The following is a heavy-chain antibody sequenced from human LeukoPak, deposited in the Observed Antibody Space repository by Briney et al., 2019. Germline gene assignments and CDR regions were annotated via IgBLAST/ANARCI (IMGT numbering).Heavy chain of an antibody. V-gene: IGHV4-59*08. D-gene: IGHD2-2*01. CDR1: GGSISSYY. J-gene: IGHJ4*02. CDR2: IYYSGST. CDR3: ARQAYCSSTSCYPFDY. Sequence: SETLSLTCTVSGGSISSYYWSWIRQPPGRGLEWIGYIYYSGSTNYNPSLKSRVTISVDTSKNQFSLKLSSVTAADTAVYYCARQAYCSSTSCYPFDYWGQGTLVTVSS.